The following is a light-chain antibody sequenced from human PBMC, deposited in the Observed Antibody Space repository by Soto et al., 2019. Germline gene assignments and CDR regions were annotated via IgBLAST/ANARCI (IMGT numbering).Light chain of an antibody. CDR1: QTVSSNY. CDR2: GAS. CDR3: QQYTGPPTT. Sequence: EIILTQSPDTPSLSPGERATLSCRASQTVSSNYLAWCQQRPGQAPRLLIYGASTRAAGIPDRFSGSGSGTDFTLTITRLEPEDSAVYFCQQYTGPPTTFGQGTRLEIK. J-gene: IGKJ5*01. V-gene: IGKV3-20*01.